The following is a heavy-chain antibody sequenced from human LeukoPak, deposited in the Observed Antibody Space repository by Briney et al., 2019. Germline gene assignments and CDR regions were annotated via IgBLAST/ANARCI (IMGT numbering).Heavy chain of an antibody. Sequence: GGSLRLSCAASGFTFSSYAMSWVRQAPGKGLEWVSAISGSGGSTYYADSVKGRFTISRDDSKNTLYLQMNSLRAEDTSVYYCARGSLQQLVRGALDIWGQGTMVTVPS. CDR2: ISGSGGST. V-gene: IGHV3-23*01. D-gene: IGHD6-13*01. CDR1: GFTFSSYA. CDR3: ARGSLQQLVRGALDI. J-gene: IGHJ3*02.